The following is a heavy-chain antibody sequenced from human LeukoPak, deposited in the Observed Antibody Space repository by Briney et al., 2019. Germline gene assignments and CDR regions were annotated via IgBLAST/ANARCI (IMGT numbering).Heavy chain of an antibody. J-gene: IGHJ6*03. CDR1: GYTFTGYY. CDR2: INPNSGGT. V-gene: IGHV1-2*02. CDR3: ARGGRGSSSSSRGYYYYMDV. D-gene: IGHD6-6*01. Sequence: ASVTVPFKASGYTFTGYYMHWVRQAPGQGLEWMGWINPNSGGTNYAQKFQGRVTMTRDTSISTAYMELSRLRSDDTAVYYCARGGRGSSSSSRGYYYYMDVWGKGTTVTVSS.